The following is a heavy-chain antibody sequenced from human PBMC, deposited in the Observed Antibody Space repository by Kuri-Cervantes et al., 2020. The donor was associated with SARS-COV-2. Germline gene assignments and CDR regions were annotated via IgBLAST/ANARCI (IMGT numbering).Heavy chain of an antibody. CDR1: GFTFSSYA. Sequence: GGSLRPSCAASGFTFSSYAMSWVCQAPGKGLEWVSAISGSGGSTYYADSVKGRFTISRDNSKNTLYLQMNSLRAEDTAVYYCAKGELLWFGEQQSGGMDVWGQGTTVTVSS. CDR2: ISGSGGST. V-gene: IGHV3-23*01. J-gene: IGHJ6*02. CDR3: AKGELLWFGEQQSGGMDV. D-gene: IGHD3-10*01.